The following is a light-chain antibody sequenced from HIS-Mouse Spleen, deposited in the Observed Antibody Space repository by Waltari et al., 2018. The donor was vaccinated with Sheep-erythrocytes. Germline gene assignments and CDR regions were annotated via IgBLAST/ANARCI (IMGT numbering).Light chain of an antibody. CDR3: QAWDSSTAWV. CDR1: SSDVGGYNY. J-gene: IGLJ2*01. Sequence: QSALTQPRSVSGSPGQSVTISCPGTSSDVGGYNYVSWYQQHPGKAPKLMIYDVSKRPSGVPDRFSGSKSGNTASLTISGLQAEDEADYYCQAWDSSTAWVFGGGTKLTVL. V-gene: IGLV2-11*01. CDR2: DVS.